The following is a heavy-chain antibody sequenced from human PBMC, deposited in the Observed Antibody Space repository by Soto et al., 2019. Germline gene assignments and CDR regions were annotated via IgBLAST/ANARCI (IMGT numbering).Heavy chain of an antibody. J-gene: IGHJ6*02. CDR1: GFTLSDFA. CDR2: ISNDGGIE. Sequence: QVQLVQSGGGVVQPGRSLRLSCAASGFTLSDFAMHWVRQAPGKGLEWVALISNDGGIEHYGDSVRGRFTISRDNSKHMLYLQMTSLRVEDTAVYYYARAVPGMDVWGQGTTVTVSS. V-gene: IGHV3-30-3*01. CDR3: ARAVPGMDV.